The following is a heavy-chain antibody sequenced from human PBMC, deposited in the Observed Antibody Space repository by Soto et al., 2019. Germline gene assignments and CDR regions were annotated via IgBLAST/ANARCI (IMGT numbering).Heavy chain of an antibody. CDR2: SIPIFGTA. D-gene: IGHD5-12*01. Sequence: QVQLVQSGAEVKKPASSVKVSCKASGGTFNNYPITWVRQAPGEGLEWMGGSIPIFGTANYAQNFQGRVTITVDESTSTAYMELSSLRSEDTAVYYCAGGSVYSGDDHYYCFDMDVWGQGTTVTVSS. CDR3: AGGSVYSGDDHYYCFDMDV. V-gene: IGHV1-69*01. CDR1: GGTFNNYP. J-gene: IGHJ6*02.